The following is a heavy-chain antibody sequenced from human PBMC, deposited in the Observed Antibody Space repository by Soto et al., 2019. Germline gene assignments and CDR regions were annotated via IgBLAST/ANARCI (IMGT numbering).Heavy chain of an antibody. CDR2: ISYSGTT. D-gene: IGHD5-18*01. J-gene: IGHJ4*02. CDR3: AREGYNFGPFDY. Sequence: SETLSLTCTVSGGSLSSYYWSWIRRPPGMGLEWVASISYSGTTNYNSSLKSRVTISIDTSKNQFSLKLNSVTAADTAVYYCAREGYNFGPFDYWGQGALVTVSS. V-gene: IGHV4-59*01. CDR1: GGSLSSYY.